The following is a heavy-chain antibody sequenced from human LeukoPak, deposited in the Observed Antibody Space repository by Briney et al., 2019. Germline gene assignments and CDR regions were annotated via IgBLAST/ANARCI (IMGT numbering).Heavy chain of an antibody. J-gene: IGHJ4*02. CDR2: TSFDGSNQ. V-gene: IGHV3-30*18. D-gene: IGHD3-9*01. CDR3: AKGIRDFSWLPSFDW. Sequence: GGSLRLSCAASGFTFSTYGMHWVRQAPGKGLEWVAVTSFDGSNQYYADSVKGRFTISRDNFKSTLFLQMNSLRAEDTAVYCCAKGIRDFSWLPSFDWWGQGILVTVSS. CDR1: GFTFSTYG.